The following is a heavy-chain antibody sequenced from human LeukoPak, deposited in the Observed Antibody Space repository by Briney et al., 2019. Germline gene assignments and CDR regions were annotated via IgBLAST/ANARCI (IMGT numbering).Heavy chain of an antibody. Sequence: GASVKVSCKASGYTFTSYDINWVRQATGQGLEWMGWMNPNSGNTGYAQKFQGRVTMTRNTSISTAYMELSSLRSEDTAVYYCPRGYFPLLRYFDWLLRNDAFDIWGQGTMVTVSS. CDR2: MNPNSGNT. CDR1: GYTFTSYD. J-gene: IGHJ3*02. V-gene: IGHV1-8*01. D-gene: IGHD3-9*01. CDR3: PRGYFPLLRYFDWLLRNDAFDI.